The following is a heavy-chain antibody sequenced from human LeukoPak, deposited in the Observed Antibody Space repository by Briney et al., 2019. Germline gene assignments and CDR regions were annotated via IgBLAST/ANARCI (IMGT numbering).Heavy chain of an antibody. D-gene: IGHD7-27*01. V-gene: IGHV4-4*02. CDR1: GGSISSSHW. Sequence: SETLSLTCAVSGGSISSSHWWSWFRQPPGKGLEWIGEINESGNTSYNPSLKSRLTMSVDTTRNQFSLKLSSVTAADTAVYFCARPLINWGTYSYWGQGTLVTVSS. CDR2: INESGNT. CDR3: ARPLINWGTYSY. J-gene: IGHJ4*02.